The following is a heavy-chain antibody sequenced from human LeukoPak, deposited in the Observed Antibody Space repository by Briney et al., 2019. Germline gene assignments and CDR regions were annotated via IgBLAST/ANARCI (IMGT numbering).Heavy chain of an antibody. J-gene: IGHJ4*02. CDR1: GYSISGAYY. V-gene: IGHV4-38-2*02. CDR2: INHSRTT. CDR3: ARGPYYFGSGNDYNRFNVVY. D-gene: IGHD3-10*01. Sequence: SETLSLTCTVSGYSISGAYYWGWIRQPPGKGLEWIGEINHSRTTNYNPSLKSRVTISIDTSKSQFSLRLNSVTAADTAVYYCARGPYYFGSGNDYNRFNVVYWGQGTLVTVSS.